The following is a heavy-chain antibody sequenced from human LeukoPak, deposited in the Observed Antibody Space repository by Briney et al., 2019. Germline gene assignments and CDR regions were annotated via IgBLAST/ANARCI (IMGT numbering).Heavy chain of an antibody. D-gene: IGHD1-26*01. J-gene: IGHJ3*02. Sequence: PGGSLRLSCAASGFTVSSNEMSWVRQAPGKGLEWVSSISGGSTYYADSRKGRFTISRDNSNTLCLQMNSLRAEDTAMYYCARGARQYSGNYYHSSAFDIWGQGTIVTVSS. CDR1: GFTVSSNE. CDR2: ISGGST. V-gene: IGHV3-38-3*01. CDR3: ARGARQYSGNYYHSSAFDI.